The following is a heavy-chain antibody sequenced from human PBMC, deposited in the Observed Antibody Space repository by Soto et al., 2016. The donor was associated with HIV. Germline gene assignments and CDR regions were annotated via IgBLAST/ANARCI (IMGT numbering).Heavy chain of an antibody. CDR1: GFTFSGSA. V-gene: IGHV3-73*01. D-gene: IGHD3-10*01. Sequence: VQLVESGGGLVQPGGSLKLSCGASGFTFSGSALHWVRQASGKGLEWVGRIRSKGNNYATAYVASVKGRFTISRDDSKNTAYLQMNSLKTEDTAVYYCRASMGRGNFWGQGTLVTVSS. CDR2: IRSKGNNYAT. J-gene: IGHJ4*02. CDR3: RASMGRGNF.